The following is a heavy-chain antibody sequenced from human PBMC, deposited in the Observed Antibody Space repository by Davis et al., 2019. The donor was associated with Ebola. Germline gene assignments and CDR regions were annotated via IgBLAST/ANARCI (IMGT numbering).Heavy chain of an antibody. Sequence: GGSLRLSCAASGFTFSSYAMHWVRQAPGKGLEWVAVISYDGSNKYYADSVKGRFTISRDNSKNTLYLQMNSLRAEDTAVYYCARVNYGGNSYYFDYWGQGTLVTVSS. CDR1: GFTFSSYA. CDR3: ARVNYGGNSYYFDY. D-gene: IGHD4-23*01. V-gene: IGHV3-30*04. J-gene: IGHJ4*02. CDR2: ISYDGSNK.